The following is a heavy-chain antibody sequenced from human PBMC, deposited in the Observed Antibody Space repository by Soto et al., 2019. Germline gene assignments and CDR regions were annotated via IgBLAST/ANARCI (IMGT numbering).Heavy chain of an antibody. CDR3: ARDSLLWFGGDYYYYGMDV. CDR1: GCSISLDNYY. Sequence: SETLSLTCTVSGCSISLDNYYWSWIRQPPGKGLEWIGYIYYSGSTYYNPSLKSRVTISVDTSKNQFSLKLSSVTAADTAVYYCARDSLLWFGGDYYYYGMDVWGQGTTVTVSS. D-gene: IGHD3-10*01. CDR2: IYYSGST. J-gene: IGHJ6*02. V-gene: IGHV4-30-4*01.